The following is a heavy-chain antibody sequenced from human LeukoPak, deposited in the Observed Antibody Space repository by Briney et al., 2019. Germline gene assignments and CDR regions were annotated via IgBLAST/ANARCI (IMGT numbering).Heavy chain of an antibody. D-gene: IGHD3-3*01. CDR1: GFTFSSYA. CDR2: ISGSGGST. J-gene: IGHJ4*02. V-gene: IGHV3-23*01. Sequence: GGSLRLSCAASGFTFSSYAMSWVRQAPGKGLEWVSAISGSGGSTYYADSVKGRITISRDNSKNTLYLQMNSLRAEDTAVYYCAKPYDFWSGGFDYWGQGTLVTVSS. CDR3: AKPYDFWSGGFDY.